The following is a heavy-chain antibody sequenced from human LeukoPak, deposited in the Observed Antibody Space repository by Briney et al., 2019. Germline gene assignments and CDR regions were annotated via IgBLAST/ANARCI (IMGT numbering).Heavy chain of an antibody. CDR1: GYTFTSYG. D-gene: IGHD6-6*01. CDR2: ISAYNGNT. J-gene: IGHJ4*02. CDR3: ASRRWSIAARSFDY. V-gene: IGHV1-18*01. Sequence: GASVKVSCKASGYTFTSYGISWVRQAPGQGLEWMGWISAYNGNTNYAQKLQGRVTMTTDTSTSTAYMELRSLRSDDTAVYYCASRRWSIAARSFDYWGQGTLVTVSS.